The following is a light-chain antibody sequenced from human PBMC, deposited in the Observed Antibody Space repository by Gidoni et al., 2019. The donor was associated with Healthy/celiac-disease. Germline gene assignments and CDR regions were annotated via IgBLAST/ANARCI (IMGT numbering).Light chain of an antibody. V-gene: IGLV1-51*02. Sequence: QSVLTQPPSVSAAPGQTFTISCSCSSSNIGNNYVSWYQQLPGTAPKLLIYENNKRPSGIPDRFSGSKSGTSATRGITGLQTGDEADYYCGTWDSSLSAYVFGTGTKVTVL. CDR1: SSNIGNNY. CDR2: ENN. CDR3: GTWDSSLSAYV. J-gene: IGLJ1*01.